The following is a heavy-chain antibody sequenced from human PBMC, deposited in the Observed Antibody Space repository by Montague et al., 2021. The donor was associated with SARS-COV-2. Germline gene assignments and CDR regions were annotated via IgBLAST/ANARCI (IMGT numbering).Heavy chain of an antibody. V-gene: IGHV4-59*01. Sequence: SETLSLTCTVSGGSISSYYWSWIRQPPGKGLEWIGYLYYSGSTNYNPSLKSRVTISVDTSKNQFSLRLNSVTAADTAVYYCARHPPGYRYFYSLDVGGKGTTVTVSS. CDR3: ARHPPGYRYFYSLDV. CDR1: GGSISSYY. J-gene: IGHJ6*03. CDR2: LYYSGST. D-gene: IGHD1-1*01.